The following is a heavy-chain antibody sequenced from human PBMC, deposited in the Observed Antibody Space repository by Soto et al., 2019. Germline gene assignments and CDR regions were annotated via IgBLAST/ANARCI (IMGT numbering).Heavy chain of an antibody. D-gene: IGHD2-8*01. Sequence: QVQLQESGPRLVKPSGTLSLTCAVSSGCIDNVYWWSWVRQSPGKGLEWIGETSHDGVTDYNPSPERRVSIWIDTSNNQFCLDLHPVTAAATALYYCARSGGCTRTGCTVGWFDPWGPGTLVTVSS. CDR1: SGCIDNVYW. V-gene: IGHV4-4*02. CDR2: TSHDGVT. J-gene: IGHJ5*02. CDR3: ARSGGCTRTGCTVGWFDP.